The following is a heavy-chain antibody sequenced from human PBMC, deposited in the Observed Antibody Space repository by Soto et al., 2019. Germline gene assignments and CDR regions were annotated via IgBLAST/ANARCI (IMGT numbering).Heavy chain of an antibody. CDR2: IIPIFGTA. D-gene: IGHD3-22*01. Sequence: QVQLVQSGAEVKKPGSSVKVSCKASGGTFSSYAISWVRQAPGQGLEWMGGIIPIFGTANYAQKFQGRVTITADESTSPAYMELSSLRSEDTAVYYCARDKVGYYDSSGYYRVSVPPDYYYGMDVWGQGTKVTVSS. J-gene: IGHJ6*02. CDR1: GGTFSSYA. V-gene: IGHV1-69*01. CDR3: ARDKVGYYDSSGYYRVSVPPDYYYGMDV.